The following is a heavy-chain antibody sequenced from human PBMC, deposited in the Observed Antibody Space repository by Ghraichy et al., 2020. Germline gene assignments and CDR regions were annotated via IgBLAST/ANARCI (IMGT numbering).Heavy chain of an antibody. CDR2: IYRDGTT. Sequence: GGSLRLSCAASGFTVSNNYMNWVRQAPGKGLELVSVIYRDGTTYYADSVKGRFTISRDSSLNTLYLQMNSLRAEDTALYYCARVGDFWRESEVGFDSWGQGTLVTVSS. V-gene: IGHV3-66*01. CDR3: ARVGDFWRESEVGFDS. D-gene: IGHD3-3*01. J-gene: IGHJ4*02. CDR1: GFTVSNNY.